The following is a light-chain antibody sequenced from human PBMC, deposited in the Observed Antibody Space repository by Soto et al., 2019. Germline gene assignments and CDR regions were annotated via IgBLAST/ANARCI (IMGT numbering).Light chain of an antibody. CDR3: PRYKSTPPT. CDR2: GAS. V-gene: IGKV3-20*01. CDR1: QSVSSSY. Sequence: ESVLSQSPGTLSLSPGERATLSCRASQSVSSSYLAWYQQIPGQAPRLLIYGASSRATGIPDRCSGSGAGTDFTLTSTRLEPEDSALEFWPRYKSTPPTFGGGTKVDIK. J-gene: IGKJ4*01.